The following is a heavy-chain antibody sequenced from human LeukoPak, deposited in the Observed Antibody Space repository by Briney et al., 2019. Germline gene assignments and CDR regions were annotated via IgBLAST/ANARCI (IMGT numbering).Heavy chain of an antibody. CDR3: AGQRAEANSPIDY. D-gene: IGHD4/OR15-4a*01. CDR2: IFPGDSDT. Sequence: GASLEISFKGSGSIFTSYWIGWVRPMPGKVREGMGIIFPGDSDTRYSPSFQGQVTISADKSISTAYQQWSSMKAEETAKYYGAGQRAEANSPIDYWGQGTLVTVSS. V-gene: IGHV5-51*01. CDR1: GSIFTSYW. J-gene: IGHJ4*02.